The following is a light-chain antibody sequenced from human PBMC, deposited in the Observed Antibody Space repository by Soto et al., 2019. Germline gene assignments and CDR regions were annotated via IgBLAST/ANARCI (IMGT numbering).Light chain of an antibody. CDR1: QNIRSNY. Sequence: EIVFTQSPGTLSLSPGQRATLSCRASQNIRSNYVAWYQQKPGQAPRLLILGSSRTATGIPDRFSASGSGPDFTLTISRLEPEDFAVYYCQQYGYEPLTFGGGTKVEI. CDR3: QQYGYEPLT. J-gene: IGKJ4*01. V-gene: IGKV3-20*01. CDR2: GSS.